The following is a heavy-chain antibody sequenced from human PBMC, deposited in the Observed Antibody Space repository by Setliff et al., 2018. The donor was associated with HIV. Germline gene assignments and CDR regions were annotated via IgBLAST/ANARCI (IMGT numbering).Heavy chain of an antibody. Sequence: PSETLSLTCTVSGYSISSRYYWGWIRQPPGKGLEWIGSVYHTGSTYYNPSLKSRVTMSADTSKNQFSLKLSSVTAADTAVYYCARHDCGGDCSINWFDPWGQGTLVTVSS. CDR1: GYSISSRYY. CDR2: VYHTGST. CDR3: ARHDCGGDCSINWFDP. D-gene: IGHD2-21*02. J-gene: IGHJ5*02. V-gene: IGHV4-38-2*02.